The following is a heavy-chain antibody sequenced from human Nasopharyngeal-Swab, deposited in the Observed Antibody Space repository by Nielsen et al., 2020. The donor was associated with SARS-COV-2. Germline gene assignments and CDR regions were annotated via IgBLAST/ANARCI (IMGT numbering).Heavy chain of an antibody. V-gene: IGHV4-34*01. D-gene: IGHD1-14*01. CDR2: INHSGST. CDR3: ARPTTLGYYYGMDV. J-gene: IGHJ6*02. Sequence: PGKGLEWIGEINHSGSTNYSPSLKSRVTISVDTSKNQFSLKLSSVTAADTAVYYCARPTTLGYYYGMDVWGQGTTVTVSS.